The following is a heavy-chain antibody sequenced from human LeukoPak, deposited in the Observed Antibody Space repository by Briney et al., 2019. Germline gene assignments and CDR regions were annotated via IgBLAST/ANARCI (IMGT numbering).Heavy chain of an antibody. V-gene: IGHV3-23*01. CDR2: ISGSGGST. D-gene: IGHD2-21*01. J-gene: IGHJ4*02. Sequence: PGGSLGLSCAASGCTFSSYAMSWVRQAPGKGLEWISAISGSGGSTYYADSVKGRFTTSRDNSKNTLYLQMNSLRAEDTAVYYCAKDLGVVIAIYFDYWGQGTLVTVSS. CDR1: GCTFSSYA. CDR3: AKDLGVVIAIYFDY.